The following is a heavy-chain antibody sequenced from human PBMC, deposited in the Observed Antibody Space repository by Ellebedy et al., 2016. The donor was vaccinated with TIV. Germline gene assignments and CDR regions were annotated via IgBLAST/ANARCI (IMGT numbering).Heavy chain of an antibody. CDR3: ARHTYGSYDWDS. Sequence: MPSETLSLTCSVSGASISSSSYYWGWIRQPPGKGLEWFACIYYSGNTYYNPSLKYRVTISIETSKDQFSLKLSSVDAADTAVYYCARHTYGSYDWDSWGQGIMVTVSS. V-gene: IGHV4-39*01. CDR1: GASISSSSYY. D-gene: IGHD5-12*01. J-gene: IGHJ4*02. CDR2: IYYSGNT.